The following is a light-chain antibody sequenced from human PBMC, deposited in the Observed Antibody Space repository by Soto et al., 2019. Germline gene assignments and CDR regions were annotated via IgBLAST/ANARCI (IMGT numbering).Light chain of an antibody. CDR2: GAS. CDR3: QQYGNSPLT. J-gene: IGKJ4*01. V-gene: IGKV3-20*01. CDR1: HSVSDSH. Sequence: EIVLTQSPGTLSLSQGERATLSCMASHSVSDSHLAWYQQKPGQAPRLLIYGASSRATGIPDRFSGSGSGTDFTLTISRLEPGDFAVYVCQQYGNSPLTFGGGTKVEI.